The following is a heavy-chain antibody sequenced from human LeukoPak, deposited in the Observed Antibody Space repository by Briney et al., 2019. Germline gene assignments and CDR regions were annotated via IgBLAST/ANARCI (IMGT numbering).Heavy chain of an antibody. CDR3: ARGHDTTGYWAY. J-gene: IGHJ4*02. V-gene: IGHV7-4-1*02. D-gene: IGHD3-9*01. Sequence: ASVKGSCKASGYTFTSFPVNWVRQAPGQGLEWMGWINTNTGNPTYAQGFAGRFAFSLDTSVSTAYVEISSLKAEDTAVFFCARGHDTTGYWAYWGQGTLVTVSS. CDR2: INTNTGNP. CDR1: GYTFTSFP.